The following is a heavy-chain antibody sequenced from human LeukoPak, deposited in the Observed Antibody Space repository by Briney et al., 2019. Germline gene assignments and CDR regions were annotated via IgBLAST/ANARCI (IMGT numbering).Heavy chain of an antibody. V-gene: IGHV4-34*01. CDR1: GGSFSGYY. CDR3: ARGRVARSTYIVVVVAAPPGAFDI. J-gene: IGHJ3*02. CDR2: INHSGST. D-gene: IGHD2-15*01. Sequence: SETLSLTCAVYGGSFSGYYWSWIRQPPGKGLEWIGEINHSGSTNHNPSLKSRVTISVDTSKNQFSLKLSSVTAADTAVYYCARGRVARSTYIVVVVAAPPGAFDIWGQGTMVTVSS.